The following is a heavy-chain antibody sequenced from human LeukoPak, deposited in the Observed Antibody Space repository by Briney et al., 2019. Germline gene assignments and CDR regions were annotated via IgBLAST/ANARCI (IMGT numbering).Heavy chain of an antibody. D-gene: IGHD2-15*01. V-gene: IGHV1-18*01. CDR1: GYTFTSYG. CDR3: ARVFGNCSGGSCYSWMADY. J-gene: IGHJ4*02. CDR2: ISAYNGNT. Sequence: GASVKVSCKASGYTFTSYGISWVRQAPGQGLEWMGWISAYNGNTNYAQKLQGRVTMTTDTSTSTAYVELRSLRSDDTAVYYCARVFGNCSGGSCYSWMADYWGQGTLVTVSS.